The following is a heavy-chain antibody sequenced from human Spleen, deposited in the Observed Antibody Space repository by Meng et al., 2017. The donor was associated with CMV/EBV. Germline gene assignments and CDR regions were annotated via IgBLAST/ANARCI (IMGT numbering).Heavy chain of an antibody. J-gene: IGHJ5*02. CDR3: ARALGAGKGWFDP. CDR1: GDSVSRNSAA. D-gene: IGHD4/OR15-4a*01. V-gene: IGHV6-1*01. CDR2: TYYRSKWYS. Sequence: GDSVSRNSAAWDWIRQSPSRGLEWLGRTYYRSKWYSDYGVSVKSRITINSDTSKNQFSLHLNSVTPEDTAVYYCARALGAGKGWFDPWGQGTLVTVSS.